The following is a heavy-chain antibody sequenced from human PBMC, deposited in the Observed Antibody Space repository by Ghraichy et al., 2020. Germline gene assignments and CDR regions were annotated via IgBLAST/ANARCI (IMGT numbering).Heavy chain of an antibody. CDR2: IYYSGST. CDR3: ARKDGHFDS. Sequence: SQTLSLTCTVSGASISSYYWSWIRQPPGKGLEWIGYIYYSGSTDYNPSLKSRVTISVDTSKNQFSLKLTSVTTADTAVYYCARKDGHFDSWGQGTLVSVSS. V-gene: IGHV4-59*01. J-gene: IGHJ4*02. CDR1: GASISSYY.